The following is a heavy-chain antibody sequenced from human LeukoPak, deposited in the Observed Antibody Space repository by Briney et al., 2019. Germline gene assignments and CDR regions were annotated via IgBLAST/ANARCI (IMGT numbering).Heavy chain of an antibody. V-gene: IGHV4-59*01. CDR1: GGSISSSF. J-gene: IGHJ2*01. Sequence: SETLSLTCTVSGGSISSSFWSWIRQPPGKGLEWIGYVYYSGSTNYNPSLKSRVTISVATSKNQFSLKLSSVTAADTAVYYCARTYYYDSSGPPRWYFDLWGRGTLVTVSS. CDR3: ARTYYYDSSGPPRWYFDL. D-gene: IGHD3-22*01. CDR2: VYYSGST.